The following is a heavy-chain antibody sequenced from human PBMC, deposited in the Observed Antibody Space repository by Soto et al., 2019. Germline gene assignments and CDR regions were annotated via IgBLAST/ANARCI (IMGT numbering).Heavy chain of an antibody. D-gene: IGHD2-15*01. CDR3: AAGRVLGWSIFCYFDL. Sequence: GASVKVSCKASGFTFTSYDINWVRQATGQGLEWMGWMNPSTGNTGYAQKLQGRVTMTRNISISTAYMKLSSLTSEDTAVYYFAAGRVLGWSIFCYFDLWGRGTLVPVSS. J-gene: IGHJ2*01. CDR1: GFTFTSYD. CDR2: MNPSTGNT. V-gene: IGHV1-8*01.